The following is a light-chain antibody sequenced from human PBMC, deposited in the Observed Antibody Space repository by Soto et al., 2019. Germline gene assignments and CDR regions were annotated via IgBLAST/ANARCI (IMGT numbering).Light chain of an antibody. CDR1: QSVSSN. CDR3: QQYNNWRT. V-gene: IGKV3-15*01. J-gene: IGKJ1*01. CDR2: GAS. Sequence: EIVMTQSPATLSVSPWERATLSCRASQSVSSNLACYQQKPGQAPRLLIYGASTRATGIPARFSGSGSGTEFTLTISSLQSEDFAVYYCQQYNNWRTFGQGTKVDIK.